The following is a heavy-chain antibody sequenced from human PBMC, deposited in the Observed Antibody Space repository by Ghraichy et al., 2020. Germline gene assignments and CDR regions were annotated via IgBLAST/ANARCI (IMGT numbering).Heavy chain of an antibody. CDR2: IWYDGSNK. CDR1: GFIFSSYG. V-gene: IGHV3-33*01. CDR3: ARDCDTSGHYFFDY. Sequence: GSLRLSCAASGFIFSSYGMHWVRQAPGKGLEWVAVIWYDGSNKYYADSVKGRFTISRDDSKNTVYLQMNSLRAEDTAVYYCARDCDTSGHYFFDYWGQGTLVTVSS. J-gene: IGHJ4*02. D-gene: IGHD3-22*01.